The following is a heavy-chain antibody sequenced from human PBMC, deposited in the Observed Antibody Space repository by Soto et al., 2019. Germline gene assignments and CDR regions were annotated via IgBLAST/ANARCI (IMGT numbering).Heavy chain of an antibody. D-gene: IGHD6-6*01. CDR1: GFTFSSYA. Sequence: EVQLLESGGGLVQPGGSLRLSCAASGFTFSSYAMSWVRQAPGKGLEWVSAIGGSGDTTYYADSVKGRFTISRDNSKNTLYLQMNSLRAEDTALYYCAKGGSIAARTAYYYGMDVWGQGTTVTVSS. CDR3: AKGGSIAARTAYYYGMDV. CDR2: IGGSGDTT. V-gene: IGHV3-23*01. J-gene: IGHJ6*02.